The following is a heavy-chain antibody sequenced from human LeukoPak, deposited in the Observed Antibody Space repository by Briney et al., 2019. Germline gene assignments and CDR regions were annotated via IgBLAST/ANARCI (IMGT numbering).Heavy chain of an antibody. J-gene: IGHJ3*02. D-gene: IGHD6-19*01. CDR2: INSDGSST. V-gene: IGHV3-74*01. CDR1: GFTFSSYW. CDR3: ARQQWLVSTFDI. Sequence: PGGSLRLSCGASGFTFSSYWMHWVRQAPGKGLVWVSRINSDGSSTSYADSVKGRFTISRDNVKNTLYLQMNSLRAKDTAVYYCARQQWLVSTFDIWGQGTMVTVSS.